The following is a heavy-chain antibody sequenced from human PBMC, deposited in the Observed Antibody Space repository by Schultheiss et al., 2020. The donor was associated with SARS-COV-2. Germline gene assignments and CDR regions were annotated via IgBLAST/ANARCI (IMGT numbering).Heavy chain of an antibody. CDR3: ARDPLGDGHDWQFDP. CDR1: GGTFNNYT. V-gene: IGHV1-46*02. D-gene: IGHD5-12*01. J-gene: IGHJ5*02. Sequence: GESLKISCKASGGTFNNYTISWVRQAPGQGLEWMGIINPSGGSTSYAQKFQGRVTMTRDTSTSTAYMELSRLRSDDTAVYYCARDPLGDGHDWQFDPWGQGTLVTVSS. CDR2: INPSGGST.